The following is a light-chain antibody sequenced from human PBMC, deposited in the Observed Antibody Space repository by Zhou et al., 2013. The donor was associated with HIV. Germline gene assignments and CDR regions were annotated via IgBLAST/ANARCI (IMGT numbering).Light chain of an antibody. V-gene: IGKV1-5*03. CDR2: KAS. CDR3: QQYNSYST. J-gene: IGKJ2*01. CDR1: HSISSW. Sequence: DIQMTQSPSTLSASVGDRVTITCRASHSISSWLAWYQKKPGKAPKLLIYKASSLESGVPSRFSGSGSGTEFTLTISSLQPDDFATYYCQQYNSYSTFGQGTKLEIK.